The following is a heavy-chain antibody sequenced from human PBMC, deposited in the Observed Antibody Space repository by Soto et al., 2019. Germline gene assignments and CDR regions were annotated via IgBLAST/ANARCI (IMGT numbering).Heavy chain of an antibody. CDR1: GYTFTSYD. D-gene: IGHD1-26*01. CDR3: AMTPSKIVGATSDY. Sequence: QVQLVQSGAEVKKPGASVQVSCKASGYTFTSYDINWVRQATGQGLEWMGWMNPNSGNTGYAQKFQGRVTMTMNTSISTAYMELSSLRSEDTAVYYCAMTPSKIVGATSDYWGQGTLVTGSS. V-gene: IGHV1-8*01. CDR2: MNPNSGNT. J-gene: IGHJ4*02.